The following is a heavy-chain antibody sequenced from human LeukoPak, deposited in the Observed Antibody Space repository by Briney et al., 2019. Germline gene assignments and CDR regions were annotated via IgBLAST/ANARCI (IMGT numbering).Heavy chain of an antibody. CDR2: IYYSGST. CDR1: GGSINSGGYY. J-gene: IGHJ4*02. CDR3: ARAPAMVRGVHHFDY. V-gene: IGHV4-31*03. D-gene: IGHD3-10*01. Sequence: SQTLSLTCTVSGGSINSGGYYWSWIRQHPGKGLEWIGYIYYSGSTYYNPSLKSRVTISVDTSKNQFSLKLSSVTAAGTAVYYCARAPAMVRGVHHFDYWGQGTLVTVSS.